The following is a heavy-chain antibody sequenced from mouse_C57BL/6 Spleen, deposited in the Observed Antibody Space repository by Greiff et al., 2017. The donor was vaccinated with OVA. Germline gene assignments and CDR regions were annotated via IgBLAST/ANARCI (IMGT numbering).Heavy chain of an antibody. CDR2: ISYDGSN. J-gene: IGHJ3*01. V-gene: IGHV3-6*01. CDR3: ASLYYDYEAY. D-gene: IGHD2-4*01. CDR1: GYSITSGYY. Sequence: EVKLMESGPGLVKPSQSLSLTCSVTGYSITSGYYWNWIRQFPGNKLEWMGYISYDGSNNYNPSLKNRISITRDTSKNQFFLKLNSVTTEDTATYYCASLYYDYEAYWGQGTLVTVSA.